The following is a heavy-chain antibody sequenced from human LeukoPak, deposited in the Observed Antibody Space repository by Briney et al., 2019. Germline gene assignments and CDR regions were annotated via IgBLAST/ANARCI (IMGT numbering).Heavy chain of an antibody. CDR2: INPSGGST. J-gene: IGHJ3*02. CDR1: GYTFTSYY. V-gene: IGHV1-46*01. D-gene: IGHD2-15*01. Sequence: ASVKVSCTASGYTFTSYYMHWVRQAPGQGLEWMGIINPSGGSTSYAQKFQGRVTMTRDTSTSTVYMELSSLRSEDTAVYYCARDAEAAAAFDIWGQGTMVTVSS. CDR3: ARDAEAAAAFDI.